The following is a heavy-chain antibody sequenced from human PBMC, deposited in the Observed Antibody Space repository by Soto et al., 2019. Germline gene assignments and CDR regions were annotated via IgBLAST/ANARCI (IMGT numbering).Heavy chain of an antibody. D-gene: IGHD1-26*01. CDR3: VRDPGYGGTPRYFDY. J-gene: IGHJ4*02. CDR1: GFTFSSYA. CDR2: ISYDGSNK. Sequence: PGGSLRLSCAASGFTFSSYAMHWVRQAPGKGLEWVAVISYDGSNKYYADSVKGRFTISRDNAKNSLFLQMNSLGADDTALYYGVRDPGYGGTPRYFDYWGQGTVVTAPQ. V-gene: IGHV3-30-3*01.